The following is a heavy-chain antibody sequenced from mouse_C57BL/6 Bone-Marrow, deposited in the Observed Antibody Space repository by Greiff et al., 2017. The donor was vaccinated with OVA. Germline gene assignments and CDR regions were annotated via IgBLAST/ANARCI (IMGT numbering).Heavy chain of an antibody. J-gene: IGHJ2*01. V-gene: IGHV1-5*01. Sequence: EVQLQQSGTVLARPGASVKMSCKTSGYTFTSYWMHWVNQRPGQGLEWVGSINPGNSNTSYTPKFKGRANLTTVPSASTAYMELSSLTNEDAAVYYCTGGNSPPYDDGGQGTALTVSS. CDR2: INPGNSNT. CDR1: GYTFTSYW. D-gene: IGHD2-12*01. CDR3: TGGNSPPYDD.